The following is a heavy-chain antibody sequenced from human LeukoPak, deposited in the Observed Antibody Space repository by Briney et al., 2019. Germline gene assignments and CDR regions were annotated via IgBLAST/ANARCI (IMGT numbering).Heavy chain of an antibody. V-gene: IGHV1-2*02. D-gene: IGHD3-10*01. J-gene: IGHJ4*02. Sequence: ASVKVSCKTSGYTFTAYYIHWMRQAPGQGLEWVGWIYPNTGGTRYSQKFQGRVTMTRGTSISTVYMDLSSLISDDTAVYYCARMVRGEKYFDYWGQGTLVTVSS. CDR3: ARMVRGEKYFDY. CDR2: IYPNTGGT. CDR1: GYTFTAYY.